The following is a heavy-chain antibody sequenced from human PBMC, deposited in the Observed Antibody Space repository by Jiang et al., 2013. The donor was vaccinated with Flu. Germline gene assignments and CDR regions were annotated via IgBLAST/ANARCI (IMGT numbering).Heavy chain of an antibody. D-gene: IGHD6-19*01. Sequence: IRQPPREGPGSGLGTSTPLRATNYNSSLKSRVSISLDTSKNQFSLRLTAVTAADMAVYYCAGGSGWLTTDWGQGTLVTVSS. V-gene: IGHV4-4*09. J-gene: IGHJ4*02. CDR2: STPLRAT. CDR3: AGGSGWLTTD.